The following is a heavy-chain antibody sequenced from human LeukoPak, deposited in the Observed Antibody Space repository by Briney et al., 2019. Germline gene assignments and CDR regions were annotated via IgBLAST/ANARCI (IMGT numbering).Heavy chain of an antibody. CDR1: GFTFSSYG. D-gene: IGHD3-10*01. CDR3: AKGGRYGSGSYYPDY. J-gene: IGHJ4*02. Sequence: PGGSLRLSCAASGFTFSSYGMHLVRQTPGKGLEWVSFIRYDGSNQYYADSVKGRFTISRDNSKNTLYLQMNSLRAGDTAVYYCAKGGRYGSGSYYPDYWGQGTLVTVSS. V-gene: IGHV3-30*02. CDR2: IRYDGSNQ.